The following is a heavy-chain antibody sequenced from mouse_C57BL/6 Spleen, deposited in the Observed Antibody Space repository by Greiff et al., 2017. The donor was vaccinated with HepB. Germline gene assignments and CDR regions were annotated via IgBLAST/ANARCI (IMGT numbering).Heavy chain of an antibody. CDR1: GYSITSGYY. CDR2: ISYDGSN. Sequence: ESGPGLVKPSQSLSLTCSVTGYSITSGYYWNWIRQFPGNKLEWMGYISYDGSNNYNPSLKNRISITRDTSKNQFFLKLNSVTTEDTATYYCARWGLYGGDGYDGGNYWGQGTTLTVSS. CDR3: ARWGLYGGDGYDGGNY. D-gene: IGHD2-2*01. V-gene: IGHV3-6*01. J-gene: IGHJ2*01.